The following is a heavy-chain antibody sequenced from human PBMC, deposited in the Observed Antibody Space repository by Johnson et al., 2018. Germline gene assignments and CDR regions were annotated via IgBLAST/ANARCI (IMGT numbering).Heavy chain of an antibody. V-gene: IGHV3-13*01. D-gene: IGHD3-16*01. J-gene: IGHJ3*01. Sequence: VQLVQSGGGLVQPGGSLRLSCAASGFTLSNYDIQWVRQVTGKGPEWLSAFGSGGDTYYPGSVRGRFIISREDAKDSVFLQMNSLRAGDTAVDYCVRRARSSASYSDIFDVWGQGTVVTVSS. CDR3: VRRARSSASYSDIFDV. CDR1: GFTLSNYD. CDR2: FGSGGDT.